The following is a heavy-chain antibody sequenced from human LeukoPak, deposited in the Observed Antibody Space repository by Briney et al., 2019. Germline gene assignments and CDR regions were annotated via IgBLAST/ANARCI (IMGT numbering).Heavy chain of an antibody. D-gene: IGHD4-11*01. V-gene: IGHV1-2*02. J-gene: IGHJ4*02. CDR3: ARDRDYSNTERGFDY. CDR1: GYTFTDYY. CDR2: INPNSGET. Sequence: VASVKVSCKTSGYTFTDYYIHWVRQAPGQGLEWMGWINPNSGETSSAQKFQGRVTMTGDTSISTACMELRRVTSDDTAVYYCARDRDYSNTERGFDYWGQGTLVTVSS.